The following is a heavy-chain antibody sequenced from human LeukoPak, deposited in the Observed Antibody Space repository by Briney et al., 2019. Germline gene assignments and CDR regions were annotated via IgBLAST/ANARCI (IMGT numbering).Heavy chain of an antibody. J-gene: IGHJ4*02. D-gene: IGHD6-13*01. CDR3: AREVVAAAGNRYYFDY. Sequence: ASVKVSCKASGYTFTNYYMHWVRQAPGQGLEWMGIINPSGGSTSYAQKFQGRVTMTRDTSTSTVYMELSSLRSEDTAVYYCAREVVAAAGNRYYFDYWGQGTLVTVSS. CDR2: INPSGGST. V-gene: IGHV1-46*01. CDR1: GYTFTNYY.